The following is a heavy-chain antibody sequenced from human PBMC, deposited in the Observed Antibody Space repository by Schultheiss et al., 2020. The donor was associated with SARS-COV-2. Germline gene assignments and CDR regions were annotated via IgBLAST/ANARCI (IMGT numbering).Heavy chain of an antibody. D-gene: IGHD5-18*01. CDR1: GYTFTSYD. CDR3: ARGRGYSYGYDRY. Sequence: ASVKVSCKASGYTFTSYDINWVRQAPGQGLEWMGWINPNSGGTNYAQKFQGRVTMTRDTSISTAYMELSRLRSDDTAVYYCARGRGYSYGYDRYWGQGTLVTVSS. CDR2: INPNSGGT. V-gene: IGHV1-2*02. J-gene: IGHJ4*02.